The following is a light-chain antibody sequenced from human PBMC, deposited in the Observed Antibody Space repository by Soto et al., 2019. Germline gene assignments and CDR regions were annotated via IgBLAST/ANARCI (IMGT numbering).Light chain of an antibody. Sequence: DIQLTQSPSFLSASVGDRVTITCRASQDINTYLAWYQQKPGKAPKLLIFAASTLQNGVPSRFSGSRSGTEFTVTITSLQPVDFATYYCQQRKSYPITFGQGTRLEIK. CDR2: AAS. J-gene: IGKJ5*01. CDR3: QQRKSYPIT. CDR1: QDINTY. V-gene: IGKV1-9*01.